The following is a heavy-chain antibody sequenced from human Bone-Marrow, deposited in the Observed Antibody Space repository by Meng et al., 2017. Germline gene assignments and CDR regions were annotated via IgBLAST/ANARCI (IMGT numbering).Heavy chain of an antibody. CDR2: IWYDGSIK. CDR1: GFTFSSYG. J-gene: IGHJ4*02. CDR3: AKDRCSGGSCYSLRGKFDY. V-gene: IGHV3-33*06. D-gene: IGHD2-15*01. Sequence: GESLKISCAASGFTFSSYGMHWVRQAPGKGLEWVAVIWYDGSIKYYADSVKGRFTISRDNSKNTLYLQMNSLRDEDTAVYYCAKDRCSGGSCYSLRGKFDYWGQGTLVTVSS.